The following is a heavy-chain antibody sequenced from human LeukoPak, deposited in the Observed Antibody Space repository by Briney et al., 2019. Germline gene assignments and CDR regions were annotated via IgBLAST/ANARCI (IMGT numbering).Heavy chain of an antibody. CDR1: GFTFSSYS. CDR2: ISSSSSYI. D-gene: IGHD3-22*01. J-gene: IGHJ4*02. V-gene: IGHV3-21*01. Sequence: AGGSLRLSCAASGFTFSSYSMNWVRQAPGKGLEWVSSISSSSSYIYYADSVKGRFTISRDNSKNTLYLQMNSLRAEDTAVYYCASENYYDSGRDYWGQGTLVTVSS. CDR3: ASENYYDSGRDY.